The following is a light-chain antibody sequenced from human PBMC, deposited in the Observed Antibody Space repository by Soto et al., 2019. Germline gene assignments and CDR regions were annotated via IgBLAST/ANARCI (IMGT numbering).Light chain of an antibody. V-gene: IGLV2-11*01. CDR3: CSYAGSSPVV. CDR1: SSDVGGYNY. J-gene: IGLJ2*01. CDR2: DVS. Sequence: QPVLTQPRSVSGSPGQSVTISCTGTSSDVGGYNYVSWYQQHPGKAPKLMIYDVSKRPSGVPDRFSGSKSDNTASLTISGLQAEDEADYYCCSYAGSSPVVFGGGTKLTVL.